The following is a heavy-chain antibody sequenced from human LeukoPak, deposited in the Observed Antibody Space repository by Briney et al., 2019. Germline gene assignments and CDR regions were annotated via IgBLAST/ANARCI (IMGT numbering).Heavy chain of an antibody. Sequence: RGGSLRLASAASGFTSSAINTNWVRQAPEKGLEWVSSISSGSSAIYYADSVRGRFTISRDNAKKSLYLQMNSLRDEDTAVYYWSRGDGWFGELPIVAYWGRGTLVTVSS. CDR3: SRGDGWFGELPIVAY. V-gene: IGHV3-48*02. D-gene: IGHD3-10*01. CDR1: GFTSSAIN. J-gene: IGHJ4*02. CDR2: ISSGSSAI.